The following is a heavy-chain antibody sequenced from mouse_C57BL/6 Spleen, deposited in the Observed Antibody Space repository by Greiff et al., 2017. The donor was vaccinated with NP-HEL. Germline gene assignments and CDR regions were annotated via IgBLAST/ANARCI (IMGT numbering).Heavy chain of an antibody. J-gene: IGHJ2*01. Sequence: VQLQQSGAELVMPGASVKLSCKASGYTFTSYWMHWVKQRPGQGLEWIGEIDPSDSYTNYNQKFKGKSTLTVDKSSSTAYMQLSSLTSEDSAVYYGARWDYGSSYLGYWGQGTTLTVSS. D-gene: IGHD1-1*01. CDR1: GYTFTSYW. V-gene: IGHV1-69*01. CDR2: IDPSDSYT. CDR3: ARWDYGSSYLGY.